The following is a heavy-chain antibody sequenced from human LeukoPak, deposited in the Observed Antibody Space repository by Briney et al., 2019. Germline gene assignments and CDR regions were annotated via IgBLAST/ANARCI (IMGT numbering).Heavy chain of an antibody. J-gene: IGHJ3*02. Sequence: SETLSLTCTVSGGSISNSNYYWGWIRQPPGKGLEWIGSIYYSGSTYYNPSLKSRVTISVDTSKNQFSLKLSSVTAADTAVYYCARDRGYCSGGSCYGGAFDIWGQGTMVTVSS. CDR3: ARDRGYCSGGSCYGGAFDI. CDR1: GGSISNSNYY. D-gene: IGHD2-15*01. CDR2: IYYSGST. V-gene: IGHV4-39*07.